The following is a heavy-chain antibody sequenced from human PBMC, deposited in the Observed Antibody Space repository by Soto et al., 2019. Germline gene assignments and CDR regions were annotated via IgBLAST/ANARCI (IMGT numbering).Heavy chain of an antibody. D-gene: IGHD3-3*01. V-gene: IGHV1-18*01. CDR2: ISGYNENT. J-gene: IGHJ5*02. CDR3: ARDRDFWSGSNWFDP. CDR1: GYGFGNSG. Sequence: GASVKVSCKTSGYGFGNSGVACVRQAPGEGLEWMGWISGYNENTNSAQHHQDRITMTTDTFMSTAYMELRSLRAEDTAVYYCARDRDFWSGSNWFDPWGQGTRVTVSS.